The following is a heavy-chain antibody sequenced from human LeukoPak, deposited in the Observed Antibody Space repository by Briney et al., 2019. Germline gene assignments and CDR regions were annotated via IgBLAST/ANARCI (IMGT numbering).Heavy chain of an antibody. CDR3: ARAGSGFSYGYANFDY. Sequence: PGGSLRLSCAASGFTFSSYAMHWVRQAPGKGLEYVSAISSSGGSTFYANSVKGRFTTSRDNSKNTLHLQMGSLRPEDMAVYYCARAGSGFSYGYANFDYWGQGTLVTVSS. CDR1: GFTFSSYA. J-gene: IGHJ4*02. CDR2: ISSSGGST. D-gene: IGHD5-18*01. V-gene: IGHV3-64*01.